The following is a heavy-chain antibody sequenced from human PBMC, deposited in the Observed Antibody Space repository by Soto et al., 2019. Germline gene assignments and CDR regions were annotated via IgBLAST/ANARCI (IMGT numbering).Heavy chain of an antibody. CDR1: GYTFTSYD. J-gene: IGHJ6*01. V-gene: IGHV1-8*01. CDR2: MNPNSGNT. Sequence: QVQLVQSGAAVKKPGASVKVSCKASGYTFTSYDINWVRQATGQGLEWMGWMNPNSGNTGYAQKFQGRGTMTRNTSISTGYMELSTLRSEDTAVYYCAREKTSYGMDVWWQGTTVTVSS. CDR3: AREKTSYGMDV.